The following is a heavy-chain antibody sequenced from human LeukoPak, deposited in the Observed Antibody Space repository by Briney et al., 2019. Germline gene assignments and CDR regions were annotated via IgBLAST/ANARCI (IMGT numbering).Heavy chain of an antibody. Sequence: WASVKVSCKASGYTFTGYYMHWVRQAPGQGLEWMGWMNPNSGNTGYAQKFQGRVTMTRNTSISTAYMELSSLRSEDTAVYYCARRLSGWYSFDLWGRGTLVTVSS. CDR3: ARRLSGWYSFDL. D-gene: IGHD6-19*01. CDR2: MNPNSGNT. CDR1: GYTFTGYY. J-gene: IGHJ2*01. V-gene: IGHV1-8*02.